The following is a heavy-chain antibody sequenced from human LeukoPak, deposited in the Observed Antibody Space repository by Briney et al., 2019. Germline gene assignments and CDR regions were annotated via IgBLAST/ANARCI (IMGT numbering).Heavy chain of an antibody. D-gene: IGHD5-18*01. CDR3: ARGAALVTHKYFDY. CDR2: IHSSGST. V-gene: IGHV4-59*08. Sequence: KSSETLSLTCTVSDGSIREYYWSWIRQSPGKGLEWIGYIHSSGSTVYNPSLESRVTFSIGAPRNHFYLNMTSVTAADTAVYYCARGAALVTHKYFDYWGPGTLVTVSS. CDR1: DGSIREYY. J-gene: IGHJ4*02.